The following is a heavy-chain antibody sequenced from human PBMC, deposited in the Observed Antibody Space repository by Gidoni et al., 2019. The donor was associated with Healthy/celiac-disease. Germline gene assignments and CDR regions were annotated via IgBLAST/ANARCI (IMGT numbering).Heavy chain of an antibody. D-gene: IGHD3-22*01. J-gene: IGHJ4*02. CDR1: GLTFDDYA. V-gene: IGHV3-9*01. CDR2: ISWNSGSI. Sequence: EVQLVESGGGLVQPGRSLRLSCAASGLTFDDYAMHWVRQAPGKGLEWVSGISWNSGSIGYADSVKGRFTISRDNAKNSLYLQMNSLRAEDTALYYCAKDSSDSSGYWGTFDYWGQGTLVTVSS. CDR3: AKDSSDSSGYWGTFDY.